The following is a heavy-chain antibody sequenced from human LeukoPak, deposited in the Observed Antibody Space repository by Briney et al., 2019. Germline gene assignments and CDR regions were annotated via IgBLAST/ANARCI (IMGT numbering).Heavy chain of an antibody. J-gene: IGHJ5*02. CDR1: GGSISRYY. CDR3: ARDSGTTGEVKFDP. D-gene: IGHD4-17*01. V-gene: IGHV4-4*07. Sequence: PSETLSLICTVSGGSISRYYWNWIRQPAGKGLEWIGRIYSDGTITYNPSLQSRLTMSIDTSKNQFSLKLSFVTAADTAVYYCARDSGTTGEVKFDPWGQGTLVTVSS. CDR2: IYSDGTI.